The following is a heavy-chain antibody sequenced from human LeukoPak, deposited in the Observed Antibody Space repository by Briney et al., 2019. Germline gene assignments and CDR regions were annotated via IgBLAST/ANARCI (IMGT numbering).Heavy chain of an antibody. V-gene: IGHV3-21*01. Sequence: GGSLRLSCAASGFTFSTYSMNWVRQAPGKGLELVSSISSSSSYIYHADSVKGRFTISRDNAKNSLYLQMNSLRAEDTAVYYCARVFSRSLVGDYWGQGTLVTVSS. J-gene: IGHJ4*02. CDR3: ARVFSRSLVGDY. D-gene: IGHD6-13*01. CDR2: ISSSSSYI. CDR1: GFTFSTYS.